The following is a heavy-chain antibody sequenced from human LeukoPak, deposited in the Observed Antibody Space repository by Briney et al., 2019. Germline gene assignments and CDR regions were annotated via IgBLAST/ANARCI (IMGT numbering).Heavy chain of an antibody. D-gene: IGHD3-22*01. CDR1: GGSISSYY. V-gene: IGHV4-59*08. J-gene: IGHJ4*02. CDR2: IYYSGST. CDR3: ARLSYYDGSGYLTLDY. Sequence: PSETLSLTCTVSGGSISSYYWSWIRQPPGKGLEWIGYIYYSGSTNYNPSLKSRVTISVDTSKNQFSLKLSSVTAADTAVYYCARLSYYDGSGYLTLDYWGQGTLVTVSS.